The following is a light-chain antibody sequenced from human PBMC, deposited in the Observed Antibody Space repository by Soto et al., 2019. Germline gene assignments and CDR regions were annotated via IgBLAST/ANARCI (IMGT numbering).Light chain of an antibody. J-gene: IGKJ1*01. CDR3: QQYGSSGT. CDR2: GTS. V-gene: IGKV3-20*01. CDR1: QTIGRNY. Sequence: IVLTQSPGTLSSSPGERATLSCRASQTIGRNYLAWYQQKPGQAPRLLIFGTSTRATGIPDRFSGSGSGTDFTLTISRLEPEDFAVYYCQQYGSSGTFGQGTKVDIK.